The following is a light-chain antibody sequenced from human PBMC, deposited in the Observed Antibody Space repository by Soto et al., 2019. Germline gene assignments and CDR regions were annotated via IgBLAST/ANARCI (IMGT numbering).Light chain of an antibody. CDR2: AAS. CDR3: QKYNSAPRT. V-gene: IGKV1-27*01. J-gene: IGKJ1*01. Sequence: DIQMTQSPSSLSASVGDRVTITCRASQGISNYLAWYQQKPGKVPKLLIYAASTLQSGVPSRFSGSGSGTDFPLTISRLQPDDVATYYCQKYNSAPRTFGQGNKGEIK. CDR1: QGISNY.